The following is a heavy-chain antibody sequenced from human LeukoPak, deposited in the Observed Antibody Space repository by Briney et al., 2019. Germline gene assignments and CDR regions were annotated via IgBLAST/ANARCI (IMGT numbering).Heavy chain of an antibody. Sequence: KSSETLSLTCTVSGGSISSGGYYWSWIRQHPGKGLEWIGSIYYSGSTYYNPSLKSRVTISVDTSKNQFSLKLSSVTAADTAVYYCARGLRWYYDFWSGYYGFDYWGQGTLVTVSS. CDR2: IYYSGST. V-gene: IGHV4-39*07. CDR3: ARGLRWYYDFWSGYYGFDY. D-gene: IGHD3-3*01. J-gene: IGHJ4*02. CDR1: GGSISSGGYY.